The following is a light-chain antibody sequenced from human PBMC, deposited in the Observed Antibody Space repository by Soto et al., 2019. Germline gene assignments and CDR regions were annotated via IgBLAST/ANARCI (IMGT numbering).Light chain of an antibody. Sequence: DIQMTQSPSSVSSSVGDRVTITCRTSQGMSSWLAWYQQKRGKAPKLLIYAASTLQSGVPSRFSGSGSVTDFTLTISSLQPEDFATYYCQPAISFPLTFGGGTKLEIK. CDR3: QPAISFPLT. V-gene: IGKV1-12*01. CDR1: QGMSSW. J-gene: IGKJ4*01. CDR2: AAS.